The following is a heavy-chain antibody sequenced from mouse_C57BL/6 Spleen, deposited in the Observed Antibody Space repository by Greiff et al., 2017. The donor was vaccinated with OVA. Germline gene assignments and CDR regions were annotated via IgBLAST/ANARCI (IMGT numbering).Heavy chain of an antibody. V-gene: IGHV5-6*01. J-gene: IGHJ1*03. CDR2: ISSGGSYT. CDR3: ARRGVVITTVVATGYFDV. CDR1: GFTFSSYG. D-gene: IGHD1-1*01. Sequence: EVQLVESGGDLVKPGGSLKLSCAASGFTFSSYGMSWVRQTPDKRLEWVATISSGGSYTYDPDSVKGRFTISRDNAKNTLYLQMSSLKSEDTAMYYCARRGVVITTVVATGYFDVWGTGTTVTVSS.